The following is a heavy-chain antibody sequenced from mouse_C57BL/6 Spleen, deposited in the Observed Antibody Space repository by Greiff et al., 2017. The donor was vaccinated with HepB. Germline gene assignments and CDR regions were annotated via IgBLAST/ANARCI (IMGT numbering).Heavy chain of an antibody. Sequence: VQLQQSGAELVKPGASVKISCKASGYAFSSYWMNWVKQRPGKGLEWIGQIYPGNGDTNYNGKFKGKATLTADKSSSTAYMQLSSLTSEDSAVYFCARGKFIYYYGSSHWYFDVWGTGTTVTVSS. CDR3: ARGKFIYYYGSSHWYFDV. CDR2: IYPGNGDT. CDR1: GYAFSSYW. J-gene: IGHJ1*03. D-gene: IGHD1-1*01. V-gene: IGHV1-80*01.